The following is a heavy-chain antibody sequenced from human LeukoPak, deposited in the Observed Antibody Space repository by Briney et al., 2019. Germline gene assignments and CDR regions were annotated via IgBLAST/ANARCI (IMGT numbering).Heavy chain of an antibody. CDR1: GFTFSNHA. V-gene: IGHV3-30*04. CDR2: ISYHGRNE. J-gene: IGHJ3*01. Sequence: GRSLRLSCTASGFTFSNHAMHWVRQAPGKGLEWLTVISYHGRNEYYADSVTGRFTISRDNSKNTVSLQLNSLRVEDAAVYYCARGEAYYDRNGLPGAALDFWGLGTLVTVSS. CDR3: ARGEAYYDRNGLPGAALDF. D-gene: IGHD3-22*01.